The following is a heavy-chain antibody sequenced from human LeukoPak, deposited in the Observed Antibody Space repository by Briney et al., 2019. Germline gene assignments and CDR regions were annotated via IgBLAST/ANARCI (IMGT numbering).Heavy chain of an antibody. J-gene: IGHJ3*02. V-gene: IGHV3-64*01. CDR1: GFTFSSYA. CDR3: ARRADAFDI. Sequence: GGSLRLSCAASGFTFSSYAMHWVRQAPGKGLEYVSAISSNGGSTYYANSVKGRFTISRDNSKNTLYLQMGSLRAEDMAVYYCARRADAFDIWGQGTMVTVSS. CDR2: ISSNGGST.